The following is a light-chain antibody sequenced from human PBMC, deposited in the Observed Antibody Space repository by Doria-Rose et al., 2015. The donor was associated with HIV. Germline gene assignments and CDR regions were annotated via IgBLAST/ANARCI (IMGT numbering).Light chain of an antibody. CDR2: GNI. CDR1: SSNIGAGYD. CDR3: QSYDSSLSGYV. J-gene: IGLJ1*01. Sequence: QTVVTQEPSVSEAPGQRVTISCTRSSSNIGAGYDVHWYQQLPGTAPKLLIYGNINRPSGVPDRISGSKSGTSASLAITGLQAEDEADYYCQSYDSSLSGYVFGTGTKVTVL. V-gene: IGLV1-40*01.